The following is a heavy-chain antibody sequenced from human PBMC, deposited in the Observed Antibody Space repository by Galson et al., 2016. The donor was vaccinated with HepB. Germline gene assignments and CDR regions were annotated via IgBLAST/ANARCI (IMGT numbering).Heavy chain of an antibody. D-gene: IGHD3-10*02. CDR2: VNEEGTEQ. CDR3: VTCSPDY. V-gene: IGHV3-7*03. CDR1: GFIFRDYW. Sequence: SLRLSCAASGFIFRDYWMTWVRQAPGKGLEWVANVNEEGTEQNYAESVRGRFTISRDNAKKSLFLPMNSLRPEDTAKYYRVTCSPDYWGQGTQVSVSS. J-gene: IGHJ4*02.